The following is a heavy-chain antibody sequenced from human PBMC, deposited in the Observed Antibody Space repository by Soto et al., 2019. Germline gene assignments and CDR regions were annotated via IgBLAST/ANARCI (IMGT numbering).Heavy chain of an antibody. CDR3: ARSITLSELYFQN. CDR2: VYYKGNT. V-gene: IGHV4-59*01. J-gene: IGHJ1*01. Sequence: QVQLQESGPGLVKPSETLSLTCTVSGGSITGYYWSWVRQSPGEGLEWIGYVYYKGNTDYNPSLNSRVTIFVDRSKNQFFLKLSSVTAADTAVYYCARSITLSELYFQNWGQGTLVNVSS. D-gene: IGHD3-10*02. CDR1: GGSITGYY.